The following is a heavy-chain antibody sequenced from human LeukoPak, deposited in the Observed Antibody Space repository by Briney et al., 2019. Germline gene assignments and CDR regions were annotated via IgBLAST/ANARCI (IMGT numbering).Heavy chain of an antibody. CDR1: GFTFSTYW. CDR2: IKQDGSEK. J-gene: IGHJ2*01. Sequence: GGSLRLSCAASGFTFSTYWMSWVRQAPGKGLEWVANIKQDGSEKYYADSVKGRFTISRDNAKNSLYLQMNSLRAEDTALYYCAKVHGRDWYFDLWGRGTLVTVSS. V-gene: IGHV3-7*03. D-gene: IGHD2-15*01. CDR3: AKVHGRDWYFDL.